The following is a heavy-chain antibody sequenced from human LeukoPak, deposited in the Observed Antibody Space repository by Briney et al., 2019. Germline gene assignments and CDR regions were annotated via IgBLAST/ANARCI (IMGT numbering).Heavy chain of an antibody. CDR1: GGSIGSSSYY. V-gene: IGHV4-39*01. D-gene: IGHD3-10*01. CDR2: IYYSGST. J-gene: IGHJ4*02. Sequence: SQTLSLTCTVSGGSIGSSSYYWGWIRQPPGKGLEWIGSIYYSGSTYYNPSLKSRVTISVDTSKNQFSLKLSSVTAADTAVYYCARASEGRDYWGQGTLVTVSS. CDR3: ARASEGRDY.